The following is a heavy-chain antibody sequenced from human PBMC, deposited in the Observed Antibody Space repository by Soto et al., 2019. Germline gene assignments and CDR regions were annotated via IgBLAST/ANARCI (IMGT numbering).Heavy chain of an antibody. CDR1: GFTFSSYG. Sequence: GGSLRLSCAASGFTFSSYGMHWVRQAPGKGLEWVAVIWYDGSNKYYADSVKGRFTISRDNSKNTLYLQMNSLRAEDTAVYYCARVGFEGNYYGSGSYYPDYWGQGSLVTVSS. CDR2: IWYDGSNK. J-gene: IGHJ4*02. CDR3: ARVGFEGNYYGSGSYYPDY. V-gene: IGHV3-33*01. D-gene: IGHD3-10*01.